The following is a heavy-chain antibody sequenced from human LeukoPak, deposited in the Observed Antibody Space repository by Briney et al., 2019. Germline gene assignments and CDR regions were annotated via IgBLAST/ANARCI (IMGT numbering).Heavy chain of an antibody. CDR3: ARKASSTSNTMARGAFDI. Sequence: GGSLRLSCAASGFTFSSYSMNWVRQAPGKGLEWVSYISSSSSTIYYADSVKGRFTISRDNAKNSLYLQMNSLGAEDTAVYYCARKASSTSNTMARGAFDIWGQGTMVTVSS. CDR2: ISSSSSTI. V-gene: IGHV3-48*04. D-gene: IGHD2-2*01. J-gene: IGHJ3*02. CDR1: GFTFSSYS.